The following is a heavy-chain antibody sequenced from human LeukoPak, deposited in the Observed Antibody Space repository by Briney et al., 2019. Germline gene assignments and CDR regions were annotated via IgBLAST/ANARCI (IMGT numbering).Heavy chain of an antibody. V-gene: IGHV3-9*01. CDR3: ASPTDYYYGMDV. Sequence: GGSLRLSCAASGFTFDDYAMHWVRQAPGKGLEWVSGISWNSGSIGYADSVKGRFTISRDNAKNSLYLQMNSLRAEDTALYYCASPTDYYYGMDVWGKGTTVTVSP. J-gene: IGHJ6*04. CDR1: GFTFDDYA. D-gene: IGHD2-21*02. CDR2: ISWNSGSI.